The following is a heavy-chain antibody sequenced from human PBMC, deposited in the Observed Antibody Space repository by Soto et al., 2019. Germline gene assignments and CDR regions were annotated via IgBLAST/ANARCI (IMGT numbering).Heavy chain of an antibody. J-gene: IGHJ4*02. V-gene: IGHV2-5*02. D-gene: IGHD3-3*01. CDR1: GFSITTSGVG. CDR3: AHRVLRTVFGLVTTTAIYFDF. CDR2: IYWDDDK. Sequence: QITLNESGPTPVKPRQTLTLTCTFSGFSITTSGVGVGWIRQSPGKAPEWLALIYWDDDKRYSPSLKSRLTITNDSSKNQVVMTMADLDPADTATYYGAHRVLRTVFGLVTTTAIYFDFWGQGTPVAVSS.